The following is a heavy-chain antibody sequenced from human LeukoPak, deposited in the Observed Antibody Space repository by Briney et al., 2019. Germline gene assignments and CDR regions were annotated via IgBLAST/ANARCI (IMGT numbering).Heavy chain of an antibody. D-gene: IGHD3-10*01. V-gene: IGHV3-48*01. CDR3: ARVGDLRITMVRGVMNKGAFDI. Sequence: PGGSLRLSCAASGFTFSSYSMNWVRQAPGKGLEWVSYISSSSSTIYYADAVKGRFTISRDNAKNSLYLQMNSLRAEDTAVYYCARVGDLRITMVRGVMNKGAFDIWGQGTMVTVSS. CDR2: ISSSSSTI. J-gene: IGHJ3*02. CDR1: GFTFSSYS.